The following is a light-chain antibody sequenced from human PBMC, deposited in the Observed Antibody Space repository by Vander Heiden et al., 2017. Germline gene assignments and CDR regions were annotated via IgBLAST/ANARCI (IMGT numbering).Light chain of an antibody. J-gene: IGKJ2*01. Sequence: EIVLTHSPGALSLSLGVRPTLSCTSSQSVGSKYLAWYEQKPGMAPRLVIYGASSSATGIPDRISGSGSGTAFTLTISRLEPENFAVYYCQQDGDSPYTLGQGTKL. CDR1: QSVGSKY. V-gene: IGKV3-20*01. CDR2: GAS. CDR3: QQDGDSPYT.